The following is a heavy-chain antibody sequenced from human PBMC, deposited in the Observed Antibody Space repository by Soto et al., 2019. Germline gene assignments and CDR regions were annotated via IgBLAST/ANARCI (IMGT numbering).Heavy chain of an antibody. D-gene: IGHD3-3*02. V-gene: IGHV3-13*05. J-gene: IGHJ4*02. CDR1: EYTFSTYD. CDR3: AGERVPYSIPWQEFHD. Sequence: EVQLVESGGGLVQPGGSLRLSCVASEYTFSTYDMHWVRQAPGRGLEWVAAISTSGEPFYAGSVKGRFFISRENAKNSLYLRMTSLRVEDTAVYYCAGERVPYSIPWQEFHDWGQGTLVTVSA. CDR2: ISTSGEP.